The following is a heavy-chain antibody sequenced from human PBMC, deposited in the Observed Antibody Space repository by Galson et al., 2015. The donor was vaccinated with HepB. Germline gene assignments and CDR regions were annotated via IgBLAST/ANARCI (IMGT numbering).Heavy chain of an antibody. V-gene: IGHV1-2*06. CDR2: INPNSGGT. D-gene: IGHD2-2*01. CDR3: ARESKQLAYCSSTSCYGWFDP. J-gene: IGHJ5*02. Sequence: WVRQAPGQGLGWMGRINPNSGGTNYAQKFQGRVTMTRDTSISTACMEQSRLRSDDTAVYYCARESKQLAYCSSTSCYGWFDPWGQGTLVTVSS.